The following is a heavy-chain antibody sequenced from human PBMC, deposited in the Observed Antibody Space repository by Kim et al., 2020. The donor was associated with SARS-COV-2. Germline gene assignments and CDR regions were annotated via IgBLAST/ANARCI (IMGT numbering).Heavy chain of an antibody. CDR3: AKDWPGTSSVTADY. Sequence: AASVKGRFTGSRDNAKNMLFLQMNNLRVEDTAVYYCAKDWPGTSSVTADYWGQGVLVSVTS. V-gene: IGHV3-23*01. J-gene: IGHJ4*02. D-gene: IGHD4-17*01.